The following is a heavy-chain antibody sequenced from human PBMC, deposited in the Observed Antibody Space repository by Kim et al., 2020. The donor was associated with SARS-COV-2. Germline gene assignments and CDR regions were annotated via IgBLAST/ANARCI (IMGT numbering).Heavy chain of an antibody. V-gene: IGHV3-23*01. CDR3: AKAPLGQCSGVICYYFDY. D-gene: IGHD2-15*01. Sequence: GGSLRLSCAASGFTFSSFAMNWVRQTPEKGLEWVSSIIGSCVNIYYADSVKGRFTISRDNSKNTLYLQMDSLRAEDTAVYYCAKAPLGQCSGVICYYFDYWGQGTLVTVSS. CDR1: GFTFSSFA. J-gene: IGHJ4*02. CDR2: IIGSCVNI.